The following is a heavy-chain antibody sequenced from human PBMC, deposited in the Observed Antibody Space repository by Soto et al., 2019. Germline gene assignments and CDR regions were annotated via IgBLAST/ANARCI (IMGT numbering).Heavy chain of an antibody. CDR2: ISTSGSDM. V-gene: IGHV3-21*01. CDR1: GFTFTAYH. D-gene: IGHD3-16*01. CDR3: AREPPRGEAFDM. J-gene: IGHJ3*02. Sequence: VQLVESGGGLVKPGGSLRLSCAASGFTFTAYHMNWVRQAPGKGLEWVSSISTSGSDMYYADTVKGRFAISRDNAKNSLYLQMNSLRAEDAAVYYCAREPPRGEAFDMWGQGTMVTVSS.